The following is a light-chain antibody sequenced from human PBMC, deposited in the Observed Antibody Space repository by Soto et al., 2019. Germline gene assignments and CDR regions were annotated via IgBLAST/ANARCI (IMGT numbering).Light chain of an antibody. CDR2: YAS. Sequence: EMVMTQSPATLSVSPGERVTLSCRASESVHSNLAWYQQKPGQGPSLLIYYASTRVTGVPDRFSGSGSGTEFTLNISSLQSEDFGVYYYQRHSNWPPTFGPGTKVEIQ. CDR1: ESVHSN. CDR3: QRHSNWPPT. V-gene: IGKV3-15*01. J-gene: IGKJ3*01.